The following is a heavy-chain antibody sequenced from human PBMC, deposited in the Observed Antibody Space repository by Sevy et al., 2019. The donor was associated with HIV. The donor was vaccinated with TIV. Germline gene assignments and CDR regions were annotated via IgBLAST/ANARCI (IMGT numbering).Heavy chain of an antibody. CDR3: AGGGGGGYSYSLDY. CDR1: GFSFSSYA. D-gene: IGHD5-18*01. V-gene: IGHV3-64*02. Sequence: GGSLRLSCAASGFSFSSYALHWVRQAPGKGLEYVSAISSNGGSTYYADSVKGRFTISRDNSKNTLYLQMGSLRAEDVEVYYRAGGGGGGYSYSLDYWGQGTLVTVSS. CDR2: ISSNGGST. J-gene: IGHJ4*02.